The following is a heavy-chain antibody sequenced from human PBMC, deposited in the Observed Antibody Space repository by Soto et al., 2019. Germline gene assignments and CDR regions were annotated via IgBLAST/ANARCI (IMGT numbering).Heavy chain of an antibody. Sequence: ASVKVSCKASGYTFTSYDITWVRQATGQGLEWMGWMNPNSGNTGYAQKFQGRVTMTRNTSISTAYMELSSLRSEDTAVYYCASKWLVQYYYYGMDVWGQGTTVTVSS. J-gene: IGHJ6*02. CDR1: GYTFTSYD. V-gene: IGHV1-8*01. D-gene: IGHD6-19*01. CDR3: ASKWLVQYYYYGMDV. CDR2: MNPNSGNT.